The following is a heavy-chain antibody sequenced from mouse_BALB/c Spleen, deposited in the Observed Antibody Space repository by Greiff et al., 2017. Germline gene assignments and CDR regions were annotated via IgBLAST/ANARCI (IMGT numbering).Heavy chain of an antibody. CDR3: AREDYRYDYYYAMDY. Sequence: EVQLQQSGPGLVKPSQSLSLTCTVTGYSITSDYAWNWIRQFPGNKLEWMGYISYSGSTSYNPSLKSRISITRDTSKNQFFLQLNSVTTEDTATYYCAREDYRYDYYYAMDYWGQGTSVTVSS. D-gene: IGHD2-14*01. CDR1: GYSITSDYA. J-gene: IGHJ4*01. V-gene: IGHV3-2*02. CDR2: ISYSGST.